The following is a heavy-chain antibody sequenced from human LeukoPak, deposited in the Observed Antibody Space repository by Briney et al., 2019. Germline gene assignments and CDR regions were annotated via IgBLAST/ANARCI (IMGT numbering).Heavy chain of an antibody. CDR2: ISSSGSTI. CDR3: ARRRDGFDI. V-gene: IGHV3-48*03. Sequence: PGGSLRLSCAASGFTFSTYEMNWVRQAPGKGLEWVSYISSSGSTINYADSVKGRFTISRDNTKNSLYLQMNSLRAEDTSVYCCARRRDGFDIWGQGTMVTVSS. CDR1: GFTFSTYE. J-gene: IGHJ3*02.